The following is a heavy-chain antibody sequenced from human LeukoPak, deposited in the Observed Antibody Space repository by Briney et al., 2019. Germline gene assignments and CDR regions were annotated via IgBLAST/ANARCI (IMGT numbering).Heavy chain of an antibody. CDR2: INPSGGST. J-gene: IGHJ4*02. Sequence: ASVKVSCKASGYTFTSYYMHWVRQAPGHGLEWGGVINPSGGSTSYAQKFQGRVTMTRDTSTSTVYMELSSLRSEDTVVYYCARDPSSSWYPFDYWGQGTLVTVSS. D-gene: IGHD6-13*01. CDR3: ARDPSSSWYPFDY. CDR1: GYTFTSYY. V-gene: IGHV1-46*01.